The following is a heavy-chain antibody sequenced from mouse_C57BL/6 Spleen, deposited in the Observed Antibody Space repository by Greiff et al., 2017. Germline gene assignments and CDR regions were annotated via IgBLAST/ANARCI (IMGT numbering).Heavy chain of an antibody. CDR1: GYTFTSYW. J-gene: IGHJ2*01. CDR2: IYPGSGST. V-gene: IGHV1-55*01. CDR3: ARTTVDYFDY. Sequence: QVQLQQPGAELVKPGASVKMSCKASGYTFTSYWITWVKQRPGQGLEWIGDIYPGSGSTNYNEKFKSKATLTVKTSSSTAYMQLSSLTSEDAAVYYCARTTVDYFDYWGQGTTLTVSS. D-gene: IGHD1-1*01.